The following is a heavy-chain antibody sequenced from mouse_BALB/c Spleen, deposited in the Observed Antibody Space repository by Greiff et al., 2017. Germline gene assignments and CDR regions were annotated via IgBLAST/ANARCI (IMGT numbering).Heavy chain of an antibody. CDR3: ASAYYGNYDTFAY. D-gene: IGHD2-10*01. Sequence: EVMLVESGGGLVKPGGSLKLSCAASGFAFSSYDMSWVRQTPEKRLEWVAYISSGGGSTYYPDTVKGRFTISRDNAKNTLYLQMSSLKSEDTAMYYCASAYYGNYDTFAYWGQGTLVTVSA. V-gene: IGHV5-12-1*01. CDR1: GFAFSSYD. J-gene: IGHJ3*01. CDR2: ISSGGGST.